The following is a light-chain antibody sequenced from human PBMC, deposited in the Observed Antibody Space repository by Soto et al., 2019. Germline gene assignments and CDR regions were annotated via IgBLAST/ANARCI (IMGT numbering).Light chain of an antibody. Sequence: DIQMTQSPSSLSASVGDRVTITCRASQGISNYLAWSQQKPGKAPKSLIYDASSFRSGVPSKFSGSGFGTEFTITISSLQPEDFSTYYCQQYSTYPITFGQGTRLEIK. CDR2: DAS. J-gene: IGKJ5*01. CDR1: QGISNY. V-gene: IGKV1-16*02. CDR3: QQYSTYPIT.